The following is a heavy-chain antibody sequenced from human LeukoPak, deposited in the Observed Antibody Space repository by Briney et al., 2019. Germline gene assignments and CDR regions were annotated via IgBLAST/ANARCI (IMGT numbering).Heavy chain of an antibody. CDR1: GFTFSNSW. CDR3: ARVYGSGRRGDY. J-gene: IGHJ4*02. V-gene: IGHV3-74*01. Sequence: PGGSLRLSCAASGFTFSNSWMHWVRQAPGKGLMWVSRVNSDGKTTTYADSVKGRFTISRDSSKNTLYLQMNSLRAEDTAVYYCARVYGSGRRGDYWGQGTLVTVSS. D-gene: IGHD3-10*01. CDR2: VNSDGKTT.